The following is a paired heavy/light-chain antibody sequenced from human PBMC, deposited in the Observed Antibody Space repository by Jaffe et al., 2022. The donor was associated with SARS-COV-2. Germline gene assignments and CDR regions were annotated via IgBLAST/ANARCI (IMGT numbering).Light chain of an antibody. J-gene: IGKJ1*01. CDR3: QQSYTMPWT. CDR2: AAS. CDR1: QSINTY. V-gene: IGKV1-39*01. Sequence: DIQMTQSPSSLSASVGDSVTITCRASQSINTYLNWYQQKPGKAPKVLVYAASTLQSGVPSRFSGSASGTDFTLTISSLQPEDFATYYCQQSYTMPWTFGQGTNV.
Heavy chain of an antibody. CDR3: ARLGGLAAQSYFFDH. V-gene: IGHV1-3*01. D-gene: IGHD6-6*01. CDR2: INAGNGNT. J-gene: IGHJ4*02. Sequence: QVQLVQPGAEVKRPGASVTVSCKASGFLFTSYALHWVRQAPGQRPEWMGWINAGNGNTKYSEVFQDRITITRDTSASTVHMELSSLKSEDTAVYYCARLGGLAAQSYFFDHWGQGTLVTVSS. CDR1: GFLFTSYA.